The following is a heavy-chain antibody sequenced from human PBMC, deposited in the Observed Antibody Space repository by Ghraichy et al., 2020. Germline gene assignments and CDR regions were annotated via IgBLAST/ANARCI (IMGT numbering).Heavy chain of an antibody. CDR2: INHSGST. D-gene: IGHD3-3*01. CDR3: AREPPGYDFWSGYSHYFDY. V-gene: IGHV4-34*01. CDR1: GGSFSGYY. J-gene: IGHJ4*02. Sequence: SQTLSLTCAVYGGSFSGYYWSWIRQPPGKGLEWIGEINHSGSTNYNPSLKSRVTISVDTSKNQFSLKLSSVTAADTAVYYCAREPPGYDFWSGYSHYFDYWGQGTLVTVSS.